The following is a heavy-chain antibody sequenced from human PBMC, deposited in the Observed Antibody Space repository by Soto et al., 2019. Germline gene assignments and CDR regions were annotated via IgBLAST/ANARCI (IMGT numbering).Heavy chain of an antibody. CDR3: ARGLKQLVDY. Sequence: GGSLRLSCAASGFTFSSYAMHWVRQAPGKGLEYVSAISSNGGSTYYANSVKGRFTISRDNSKNTLYLQMGSLRAEDMAVYYCARGLKQLVDYWGQGTLVTVSS. CDR1: GFTFSSYA. V-gene: IGHV3-64*01. D-gene: IGHD6-13*01. CDR2: ISSNGGST. J-gene: IGHJ4*02.